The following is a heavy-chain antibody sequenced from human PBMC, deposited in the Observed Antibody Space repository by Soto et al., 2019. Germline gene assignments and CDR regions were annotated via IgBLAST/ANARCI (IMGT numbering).Heavy chain of an antibody. Sequence: EVQLGESGGGLVKPGGSLRLSCAASGFTFSSYSMNWVRQAPGKGLEWVSCIGSSSSYTYYADSVKGRFTISRDNAKNSLYLQMNSQRDEDTVVYYCTRVRAMVESGRYCFSYGVDVWGQGTTVTVSS. D-gene: IGHD1-26*01. CDR2: IGSSSSYT. J-gene: IGHJ6*02. CDR3: TRVRAMVESGRYCFSYGVDV. V-gene: IGHV3-21*01. CDR1: GFTFSSYS.